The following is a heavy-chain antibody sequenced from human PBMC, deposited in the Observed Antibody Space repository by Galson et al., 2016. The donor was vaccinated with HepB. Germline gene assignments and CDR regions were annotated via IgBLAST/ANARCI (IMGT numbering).Heavy chain of an antibody. CDR1: GGSINTGGHY. D-gene: IGHD2/OR15-2a*01. CDR2: IYSTGGT. J-gene: IGHJ6*02. V-gene: IGHV4-31*03. Sequence: TLSLTCTVSGGSINTGGHYWTWIRQHPGKDLQWIGYIYSTGGTHYNPSLESRVTISVDASKNQFSLNLKSVTAAATAVYYCANSGQTYYFYGLAVWGQGTTVAVSS. CDR3: ANSGQTYYFYGLAV.